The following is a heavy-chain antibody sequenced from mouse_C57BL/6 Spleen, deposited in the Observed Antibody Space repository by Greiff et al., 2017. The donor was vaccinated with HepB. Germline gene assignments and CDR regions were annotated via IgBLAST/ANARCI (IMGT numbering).Heavy chain of an antibody. CDR1: GYAFSSSW. CDR3: ARRVTSRAMDY. Sequence: VKLMESGPELVKPGASVKISCKASGYAFSSSWMNWVKQRPGKGLEWIGRIYPGDGDTNYNGKFKGKATLTADKSSSTAYMQLSSLTSEDSAVYFCARRVTSRAMDYWGQGTSVTVSS. CDR2: IYPGDGDT. V-gene: IGHV1-82*01. J-gene: IGHJ4*01. D-gene: IGHD2-12*01.